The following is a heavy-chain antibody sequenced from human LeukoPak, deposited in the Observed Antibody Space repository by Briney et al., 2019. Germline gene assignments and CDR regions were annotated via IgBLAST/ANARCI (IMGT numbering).Heavy chain of an antibody. V-gene: IGHV4-38-2*02. CDR2: IYHSGRT. D-gene: IGHD6-13*01. Sequence: SETLSLTCTVSGYSISSGYYWGWIRQPPGKGLEWIGSIYHSGRTYYNPSLKSRVTISVDTSKNHFSLKVHSVTAADTAVYYCAREDDTIADNTFDIWGQGTVVTVSS. CDR1: GYSISSGYY. J-gene: IGHJ3*02. CDR3: AREDDTIADNTFDI.